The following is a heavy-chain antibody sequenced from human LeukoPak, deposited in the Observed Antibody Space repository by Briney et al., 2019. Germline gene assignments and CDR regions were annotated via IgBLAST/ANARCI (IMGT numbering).Heavy chain of an antibody. CDR2: IIPIFSTA. V-gene: IGHV1-69*05. CDR1: GGTFTSYA. CDR3: ARDRPKLRFLEWSQYYFDY. D-gene: IGHD3-3*01. Sequence: PAVKVSFKASGGTFTSYAITLVRQAHGQGLELMGRIIPIFSTANYAQKFQGRVTITTDESTSTVYMELSSLRSEYTAVYYCARDRPKLRFLEWSQYYFDYWGQGTLVTVSS. J-gene: IGHJ4*02.